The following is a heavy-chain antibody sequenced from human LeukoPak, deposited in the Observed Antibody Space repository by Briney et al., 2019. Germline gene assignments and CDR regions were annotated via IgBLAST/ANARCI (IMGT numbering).Heavy chain of an antibody. J-gene: IGHJ4*02. V-gene: IGHV3-30*02. D-gene: IGHD6-19*01. Sequence: GGSLRLSCAACGFTFSSYGMHWVRQAPGKGLEWVAFIRYDGSNKYYADSVKGRFTISRDNSKNTLYLQMNSLRAEDTAVYYCAKSLYSSGWYRLTDYWGQGTLVTVSS. CDR3: AKSLYSSGWYRLTDY. CDR2: IRYDGSNK. CDR1: GFTFSSYG.